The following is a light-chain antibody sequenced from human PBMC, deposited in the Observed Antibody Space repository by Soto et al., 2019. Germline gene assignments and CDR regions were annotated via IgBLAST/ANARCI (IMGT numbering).Light chain of an antibody. Sequence: DIQMTQSPSTLSASVGDRVTITCRASQSISSWWAWYQQKPGKAPKLLIYDASSLESGVPSSFIGSESGTAVTLTISRLQPDEFAPYYCQQYNSYLITCGQGTRLEIK. CDR1: QSISSW. J-gene: IGKJ5*01. V-gene: IGKV1-5*01. CDR3: QQYNSYLIT. CDR2: DAS.